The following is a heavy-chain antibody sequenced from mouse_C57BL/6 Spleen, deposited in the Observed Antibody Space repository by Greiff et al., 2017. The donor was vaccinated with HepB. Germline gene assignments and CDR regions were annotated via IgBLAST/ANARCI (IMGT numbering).Heavy chain of an antibody. Sequence: EVHLVESGGGLVKPGGSLKLSCAASGFTFSSYAMSWVRQTPEKRLEWVATISDGGSYTYYPDNVKGRFTISRDNAKNNLYLQMSHLKSEDTAMYYCARDHYYYGSSYGFAYWGQGTLVTVSA. CDR2: ISDGGSYT. CDR3: ARDHYYYGSSYGFAY. CDR1: GFTFSSYA. D-gene: IGHD1-1*01. V-gene: IGHV5-4*01. J-gene: IGHJ3*01.